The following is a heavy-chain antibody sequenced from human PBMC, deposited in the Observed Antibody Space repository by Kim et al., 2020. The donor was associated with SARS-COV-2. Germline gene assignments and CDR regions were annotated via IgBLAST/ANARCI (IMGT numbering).Heavy chain of an antibody. CDR1: GGSFSGYY. J-gene: IGHJ4*02. CDR3: ARDQREFCGGDCFLGVRRTVLDY. Sequence: SETLSLTCAVYGGSFSGYYWSWIRQPPGKGLEWIGEINHSGSTNYNPSLKSRVTISVDTSKNQFSLKLSSVTAADTAVYYCARDQREFCGGDCFLGVRRTVLDYWGQGTLVTVSS. V-gene: IGHV4-34*01. CDR2: INHSGST. D-gene: IGHD2-21*02.